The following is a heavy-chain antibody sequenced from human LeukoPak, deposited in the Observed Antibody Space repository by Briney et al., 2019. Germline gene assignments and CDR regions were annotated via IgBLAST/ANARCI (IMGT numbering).Heavy chain of an antibody. J-gene: IGHJ3*02. Sequence: SQTLSLTCAISGDSVSSNSAAWNWIRQSPSRGLEWLVRTYYRSKWYNEYAVSVKSRITINPDTSKNQFSLQLNSVTPEDTAVYYCARDLLTYYYDSSGYRGDFDAFDIWGQGTMVTVSS. CDR2: TYYRSKWYN. V-gene: IGHV6-1*01. CDR1: GDSVSSNSAA. D-gene: IGHD3-22*01. CDR3: ARDLLTYYYDSSGYRGDFDAFDI.